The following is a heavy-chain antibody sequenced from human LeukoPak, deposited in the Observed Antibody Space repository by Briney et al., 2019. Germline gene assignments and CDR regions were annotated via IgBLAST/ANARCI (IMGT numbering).Heavy chain of an antibody. D-gene: IGHD3-10*01. J-gene: IGHJ3*02. CDR2: ISGSGGST. CDR3: AKSPFFSSGSSYAFDI. Sequence: GGSLRLSCAASGFTFSNYAMSWVRQAPGKGLEWVSAISGSGGSTYYADSVKGRFTISRDNSKNTLYLQMDSLRAEDTAVYYCAKSPFFSSGSSYAFDIWGQGTMVTVSS. V-gene: IGHV3-23*01. CDR1: GFTFSNYA.